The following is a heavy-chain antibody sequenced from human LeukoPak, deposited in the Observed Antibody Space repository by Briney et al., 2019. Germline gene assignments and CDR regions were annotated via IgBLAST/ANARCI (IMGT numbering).Heavy chain of an antibody. V-gene: IGHV4-39*07. CDR1: GGSISSSSYY. J-gene: IGHJ5*02. Sequence: NPSGTLSLTCTVSGGSISSSSYYWGWIRQPPGKGLEWIGSIYHSGSTYYNPSLKSRVTISVDTSKNQFSLKLSSVTAADTAVYYCARDSEKVTIFLRGSRWFDPWGQGTLVTVSS. CDR3: ARDSEKVTIFLRGSRWFDP. D-gene: IGHD3-3*01. CDR2: IYHSGST.